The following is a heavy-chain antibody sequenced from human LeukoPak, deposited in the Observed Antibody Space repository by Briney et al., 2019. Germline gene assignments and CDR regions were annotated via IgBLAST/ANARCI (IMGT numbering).Heavy chain of an antibody. Sequence: LETLTLTCTASGGSMSYYFWSWVRQPAGKGLEWIGRIYTNDNSNYNPSLKSRVTMSIDTSKNQFSLRLSSVTAADTAIYYCAGESTAVGSPYYFDYWGPGTRVTVSS. V-gene: IGHV4-4*07. CDR2: IYTNDNS. CDR3: AGESTAVGSPYYFDY. CDR1: GGSMSYYF. D-gene: IGHD6-13*01. J-gene: IGHJ4*02.